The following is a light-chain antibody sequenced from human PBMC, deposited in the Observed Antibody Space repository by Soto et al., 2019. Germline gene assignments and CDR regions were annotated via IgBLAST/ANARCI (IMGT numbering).Light chain of an antibody. CDR3: SSYTRSNTLV. CDR1: SSDVGYYNY. J-gene: IGLJ3*02. Sequence: QSALTQPASVSGSPGQSITISCTGISSDVGYYNYVSWYQQYPGKAPKLMIYEVSNRPSGVSNRFSGSKSGNTASLTISGLQAEDEADYYCSSYTRSNTLVFGGGTKLTVL. V-gene: IGLV2-14*01. CDR2: EVS.